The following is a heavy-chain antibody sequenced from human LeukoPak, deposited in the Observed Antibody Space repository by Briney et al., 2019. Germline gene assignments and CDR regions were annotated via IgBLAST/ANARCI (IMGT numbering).Heavy chain of an antibody. CDR1: GYTFTGYY. CDR3: ATGNTYAYDY. J-gene: IGHJ4*02. Sequence: ASVTVSCKASGYTFTGYYMHWVRQAPGQGLEWMGRINPKSGGTNYAQKFQGSVTMTRDTSISTAYMELTRLRSDDTAVYYCATGNTYAYDYWGQGTLVTVSS. D-gene: IGHD3-16*01. CDR2: INPKSGGT. V-gene: IGHV1-2*06.